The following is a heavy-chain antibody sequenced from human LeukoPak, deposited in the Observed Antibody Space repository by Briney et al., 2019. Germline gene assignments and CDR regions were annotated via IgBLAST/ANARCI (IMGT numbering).Heavy chain of an antibody. V-gene: IGHV5-51*01. J-gene: IGHJ4*02. CDR1: GYSFTNYW. CDR2: IYPGDSDT. CDR3: AIKQWPDY. Sequence: GESLKISCKGSGYSFTNYWIGWVRQMPGKGLEWMGIIYPGDSDTRYSPSFQGQVTISADKSISTAYLQWSRLKASDTGMYYCAIKQWPDYWGQGTLVTVSS. D-gene: IGHD6-19*01.